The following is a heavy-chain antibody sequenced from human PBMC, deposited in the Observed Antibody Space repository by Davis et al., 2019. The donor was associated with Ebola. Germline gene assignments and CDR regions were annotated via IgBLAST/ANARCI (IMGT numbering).Heavy chain of an antibody. D-gene: IGHD1-20*01. V-gene: IGHV3-11*04. Sequence: PGGSLKLSCAASGFTFSDYYMSWIRQAPGKGLEWVSYISSSGSTIYYADSVKGRFTISRDNAKNSLYLQMNSLRAEDTAVYYCAREGNWNDPYYYYYMDVWGKGTTVTVSS. CDR2: ISSSGSTI. CDR3: AREGNWNDPYYYYYMDV. CDR1: GFTFSDYY. J-gene: IGHJ6*03.